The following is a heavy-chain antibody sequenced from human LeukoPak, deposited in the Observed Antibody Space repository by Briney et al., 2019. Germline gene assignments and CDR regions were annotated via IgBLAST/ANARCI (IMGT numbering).Heavy chain of an antibody. CDR1: GFTFSSYG. Sequence: GGSLRLSCAASGFTFSSYGIHWVRQAPGKGLEWVAVISYDGSNQYYAESVKGRFTISRDNSKNTLYLQMNSLRAEDTAVYYCAKDQDSGRYYVRHFQHWGQGTLVTVSS. D-gene: IGHD1-26*01. V-gene: IGHV3-30*18. CDR2: ISYDGSNQ. CDR3: AKDQDSGRYYVRHFQH. J-gene: IGHJ1*01.